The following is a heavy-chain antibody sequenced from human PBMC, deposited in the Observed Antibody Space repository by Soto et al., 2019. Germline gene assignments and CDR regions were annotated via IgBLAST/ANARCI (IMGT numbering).Heavy chain of an antibody. J-gene: IGHJ3*02. CDR1: GGTFSSYT. D-gene: IGHD1-7*01. V-gene: IGHV1-69*02. CDR2: IIPILGIA. Sequence: ASVKVSCKASGGTFSSYTISWVRQAPGQGLEWMGRIIPILGIANYAQKFQGRVTITADKSTSTAYMELSSLRSEDTAVYYCARKLELGAFDIWGQGTMVTVSS. CDR3: ARKLELGAFDI.